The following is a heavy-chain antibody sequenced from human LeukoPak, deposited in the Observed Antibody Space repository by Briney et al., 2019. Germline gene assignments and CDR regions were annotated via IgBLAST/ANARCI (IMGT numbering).Heavy chain of an antibody. V-gene: IGHV3-33*01. CDR1: GFTFSSYG. J-gene: IGHJ6*03. CDR3: ARRPYYYYYMDV. CDR2: IWYDGSNK. Sequence: GRSLRLSCAASGFTFSSYGMHWVRQAPGKGLEWVAVIWYDGSNKYYADSVKGRFTISRDNSKNTLYLQMGSLRAEDMAVYYCARRPYYYYYMDVWGKGTTVTVSS.